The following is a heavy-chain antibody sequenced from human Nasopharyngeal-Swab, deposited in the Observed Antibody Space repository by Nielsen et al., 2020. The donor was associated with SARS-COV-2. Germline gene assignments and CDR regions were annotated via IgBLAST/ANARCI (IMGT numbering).Heavy chain of an antibody. CDR3: TRETRIAVAGTLLYYYYYYMDV. CDR2: IRSKAYGGTT. D-gene: IGHD6-19*01. CDR1: GFTFGDYA. Sequence: GGSLKISCTASGFTFGDYAMSWVRQAPGKGLEWVGFIRSKAYGGTTEYAASVKGRFTISRDDSKSIAYLQMNSLKTEDTAVYYCTRETRIAVAGTLLYYYYYYMDVWGKGTTVTVSS. V-gene: IGHV3-49*04. J-gene: IGHJ6*03.